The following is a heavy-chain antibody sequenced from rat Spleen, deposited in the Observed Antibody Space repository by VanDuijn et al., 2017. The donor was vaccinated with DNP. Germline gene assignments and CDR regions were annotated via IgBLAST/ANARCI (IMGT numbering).Heavy chain of an antibody. CDR1: GFTFSSFP. CDR2: ISTSGGST. Sequence: EVQLVESGGGLVQPGRSLRLSCAASGFTFSSFPMAWVRQAPTKGLEWVATISTSGGSTYYRDSVKGRFTISRDNAKSTLYLQMNSLRSEDTATYYCTRGTGRFDYWGQGVMVTVSS. J-gene: IGHJ2*01. V-gene: IGHV5-46*01. D-gene: IGHD5-1*01. CDR3: TRGTGRFDY.